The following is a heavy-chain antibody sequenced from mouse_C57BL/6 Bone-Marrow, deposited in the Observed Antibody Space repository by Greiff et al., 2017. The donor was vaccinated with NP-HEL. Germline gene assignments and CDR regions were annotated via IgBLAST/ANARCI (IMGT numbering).Heavy chain of an antibody. CDR1: GFTFSSYG. Sequence: EVQLVESGGDLVKPGGSLKLSCAASGFTFSSYGMSWVRQTPDKRLEWVATISSGGSYTYYPDSVKGRFTSSRDNAKNTLYLQMSSLKSEDTAMYYCARHYYSNYFDYWGQGTTLTVSS. CDR3: ARHYYSNYFDY. D-gene: IGHD2-5*01. J-gene: IGHJ2*01. CDR2: ISSGGSYT. V-gene: IGHV5-6*01.